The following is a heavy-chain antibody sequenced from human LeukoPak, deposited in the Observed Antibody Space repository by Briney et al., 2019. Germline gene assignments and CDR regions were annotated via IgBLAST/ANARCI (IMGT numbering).Heavy chain of an antibody. J-gene: IGHJ5*02. D-gene: IGHD2-2*01. CDR3: ARVNAVVPAVPFDP. V-gene: IGHV1-46*01. CDR2: IDPSGGST. Sequence: ASVKVSCKASGYTFTSYYMHWVRQAPGQGLEWMGIIDPSGGSTSYSQKFQGRVTVTRDTSTSTVYMELSSLRSEDTAVYYCARVNAVVPAVPFDPWGQGTLVTVSS. CDR1: GYTFTSYY.